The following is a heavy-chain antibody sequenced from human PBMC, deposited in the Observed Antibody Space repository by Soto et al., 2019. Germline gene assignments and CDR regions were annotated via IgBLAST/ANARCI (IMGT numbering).Heavy chain of an antibody. CDR2: IYHSGST. CDR1: GGSISSSNW. CDR3: ARVGTYYDSSGYCWFDP. D-gene: IGHD3-22*01. J-gene: IGHJ5*02. Sequence: SETLSLTCAVSGGSISSSNWWSWVRQPPGKGLEWIGEIYHSGSTNYNPSLKSRVTISVDKSKNQFSLKLSSVTAADTAVYYCARVGTYYDSSGYCWFDPWAREPWSPSPQ. V-gene: IGHV4-4*02.